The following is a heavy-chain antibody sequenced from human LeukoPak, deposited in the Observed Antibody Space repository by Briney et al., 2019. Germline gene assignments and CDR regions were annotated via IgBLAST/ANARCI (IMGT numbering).Heavy chain of an antibody. V-gene: IGHV1-18*01. CDR1: GYTFTSYG. CDR2: ISAYNGNT. D-gene: IGHD2-2*02. J-gene: IGHJ3*02. CDR3: ARVNLFTPAIPVNDAFDI. Sequence: GASVKVSCKASGYTFTSYGISWVRQAPGQGLEWMGWISAYNGNTNYAQKLQGRVTMTTDTSTSTAYMELRSLRSDDTAVYYCARVNLFTPAIPVNDAFDIWGQGTMVTVSS.